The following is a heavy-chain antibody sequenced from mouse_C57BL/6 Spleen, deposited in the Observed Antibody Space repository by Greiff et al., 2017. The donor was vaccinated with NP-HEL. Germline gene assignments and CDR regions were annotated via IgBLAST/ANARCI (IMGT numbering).Heavy chain of an antibody. V-gene: IGHV5-12*01. D-gene: IGHD1-1*01. CDR1: GFTFSDYY. J-gene: IGHJ3*01. CDR2: ISNGGGST. CDR3: ARGGGYYGSSYVGFAY. Sequence: EVKVVESGGGLVQPGGSLKLSCAASGFTFSDYYMYWVRQTPEKRLEWVAYISNGGGSTYYPDTVKGRFTISRDNAKNTLYLQMSRLKSEDTAMYYCARGGGYYGSSYVGFAYWGQGTLVTVSA.